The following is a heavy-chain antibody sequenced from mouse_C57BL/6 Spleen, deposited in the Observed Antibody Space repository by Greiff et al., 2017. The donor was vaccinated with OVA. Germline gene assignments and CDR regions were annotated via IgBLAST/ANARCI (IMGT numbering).Heavy chain of an antibody. D-gene: IGHD2-5*01. CDR1: GYTFTDYY. CDR2: INPNNGGT. Sequence: EVQLQQSGPELVKPGASVKISCKASGYTFTDYYMNWVKQSHGKSLEWIGDINPNNGGTSYNQKFKVKATLTVDKSSSTAYMERRSLTSEDSAVYYCARAYYSNYGNAMDYWGKGTSVTVAS. V-gene: IGHV1-26*01. J-gene: IGHJ4*01. CDR3: ARAYYSNYGNAMDY.